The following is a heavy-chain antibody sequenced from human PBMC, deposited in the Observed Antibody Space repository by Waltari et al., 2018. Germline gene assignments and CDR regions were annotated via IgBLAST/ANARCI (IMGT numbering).Heavy chain of an antibody. D-gene: IGHD1-20*01. Sequence: EVQLLESGGEFVQAGGSLRLSCGVSGFAFNTYAFTWVRRAPGPGLQWVAVISCREVTFPAASLKGRFTIPRDTSKDTVYLQMNSLRADDTAVDYCAKPFYNWDDPLVSWGQGTVVTVSS. V-gene: IGHV3-23*01. J-gene: IGHJ5*02. CDR2: ISCREVT. CDR1: GFAFNTYA. CDR3: AKPFYNWDDPLVS.